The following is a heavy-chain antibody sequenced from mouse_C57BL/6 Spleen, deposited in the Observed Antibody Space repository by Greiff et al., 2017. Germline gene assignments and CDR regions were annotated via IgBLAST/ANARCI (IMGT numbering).Heavy chain of an antibody. V-gene: IGHV1-55*01. CDR1: GYTFTSYW. CDR2: IYPGSGST. Sequence: QVQLQQPGAELVKPGASVKMSCKASGYTFTSYWITWVKQRPGQGLEWIGDIYPGSGSTNYNEKFKSKATLTVDTSSSTAYMQLSSLTSEDSAVYYCAREATTVVAPMDYWGQGTSVTVSS. D-gene: IGHD1-1*01. J-gene: IGHJ4*01. CDR3: AREATTVVAPMDY.